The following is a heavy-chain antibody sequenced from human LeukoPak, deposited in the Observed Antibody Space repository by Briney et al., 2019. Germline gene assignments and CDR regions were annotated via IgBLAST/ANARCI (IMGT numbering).Heavy chain of an antibody. Sequence: GASVKVSCEASGYTFTSYYMHWVRQAPGQGLEWMGIINPSGGSTSYAQKFQGRVTMTRDMSTSTVYMELSSLRSEDTAVYYCARGPYSSSMVGLGYYYYYYMDVWGKGTTVTVSS. CDR3: ARGPYSSSMVGLGYYYYYYMDV. V-gene: IGHV1-46*01. D-gene: IGHD6-6*01. J-gene: IGHJ6*03. CDR1: GYTFTSYY. CDR2: INPSGGST.